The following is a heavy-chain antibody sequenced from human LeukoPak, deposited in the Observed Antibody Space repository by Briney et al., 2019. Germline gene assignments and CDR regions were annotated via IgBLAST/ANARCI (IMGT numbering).Heavy chain of an antibody. CDR3: ARPFYYDTNGGEGMDV. CDR1: GFTFTRFN. CDR2: ITTSGTYI. V-gene: IGHV3-21*06. Sequence: GGSLRLSCAASGFTFTRFNMNSVRQAPGKGLELVSSITTSGTYIYYADSVQGRFTISRDNAKNSLYLQMNSLRAEDTAVYYCARPFYYDTNGGEGMDVWGQGTTVTVSS. D-gene: IGHD2-8*01. J-gene: IGHJ6*02.